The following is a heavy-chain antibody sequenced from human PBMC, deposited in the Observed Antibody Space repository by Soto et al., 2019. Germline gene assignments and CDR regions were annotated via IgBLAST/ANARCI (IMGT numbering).Heavy chain of an antibody. CDR2: ISGSVSST. J-gene: IGHJ5*02. V-gene: IGHV3-23*01. Sequence: EVQLLESGGGLVQPGGSLRLSCAASGFTFRNYAMSWVRQAPGKGLEWVSAISGSVSSTYCADSVKGRFTISRDHSKNTLYLQMSSLRAEDTAVYYCAKDGWELLRGFDPWGQGTLVTVSS. CDR3: AKDGWELLRGFDP. D-gene: IGHD1-26*01. CDR1: GFTFRNYA.